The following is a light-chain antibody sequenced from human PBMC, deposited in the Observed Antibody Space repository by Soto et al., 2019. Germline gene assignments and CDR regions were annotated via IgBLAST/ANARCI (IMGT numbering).Light chain of an antibody. Sequence: EIVMTQSPATLSVSPGGRATLSCRASQSISDTLAWYQQKPGQAPRLLIYGASTRAPGFPARFSGSGSGTDFTLTISSLQSEDFAVYYCQQYSDWPITFGQGTRLEIK. J-gene: IGKJ5*01. V-gene: IGKV3-15*01. CDR1: QSISDT. CDR3: QQYSDWPIT. CDR2: GAS.